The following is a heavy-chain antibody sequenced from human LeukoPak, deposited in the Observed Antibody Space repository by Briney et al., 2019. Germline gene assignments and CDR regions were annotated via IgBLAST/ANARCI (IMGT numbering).Heavy chain of an antibody. Sequence: GGPLRLPCAPSSFTFSSFDMLWAPRPPERGRGGVALIKFDGSQKYYADSVSGRFTVSRYNSRNMLYLQLDSLRDDDTAVYFCARRLPDSGSYSPDYWGQGTLVTVSS. CDR1: SFTFSSFD. D-gene: IGHD3-10*01. J-gene: IGHJ4*02. CDR3: ARRLPDSGSYSPDY. V-gene: IGHV3-30*02. CDR2: IKFDGSQK.